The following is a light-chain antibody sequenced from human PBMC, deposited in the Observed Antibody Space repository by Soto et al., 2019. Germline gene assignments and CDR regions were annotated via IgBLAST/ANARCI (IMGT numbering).Light chain of an antibody. V-gene: IGLV2-11*01. Sequence: SALTQPRSVSGSPGQSVTISCTGTSSDVGGYNSVSWYQQCPGKVPKLLIYDVSKRPSGVPDRFSGSKSGNTSSLTISGLQADDEAHYYCCSYSGSNTLVFGGVTKVTVL. J-gene: IGLJ3*02. CDR1: SSDVGGYNS. CDR2: DVS. CDR3: CSYSGSNTLV.